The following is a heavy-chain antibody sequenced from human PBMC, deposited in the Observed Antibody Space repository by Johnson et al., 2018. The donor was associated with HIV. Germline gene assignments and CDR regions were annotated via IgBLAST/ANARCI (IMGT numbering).Heavy chain of an antibody. D-gene: IGHD6-13*01. CDR1: GFTFSDHY. V-gene: IGHV3-66*01. Sequence: VQLVESGGGLVQPGGSLRLSCVASGFTFSDHYMDWVRQAPGKGLEWVSVIYSGGSTYYADSVKGRFTISRDNSKNTLYLQMNSVRAEDTAVYYCAKDWAYSSSWYDEGLAFDIWGQGTMVTVSS. J-gene: IGHJ3*02. CDR3: AKDWAYSSSWYDEGLAFDI. CDR2: IYSGGST.